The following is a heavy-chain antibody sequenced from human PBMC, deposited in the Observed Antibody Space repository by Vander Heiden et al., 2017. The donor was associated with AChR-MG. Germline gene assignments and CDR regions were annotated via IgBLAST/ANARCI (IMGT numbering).Heavy chain of an antibody. D-gene: IGHD5-12*01. CDR1: GFTFSSYW. Sequence: EVQLVESGGGLVQPGGSLRLSCAASGFTFSSYWMSWVRQAPGKGLEWVANIKQDGSEKYYVDSVKGRFTISRDNAKNSLYLQMNSLRAEDTAVYYCASGWDGYNLIGWGQGTLVTVSS. CDR2: IKQDGSEK. CDR3: ASGWDGYNLIG. J-gene: IGHJ4*02. V-gene: IGHV3-7*01.